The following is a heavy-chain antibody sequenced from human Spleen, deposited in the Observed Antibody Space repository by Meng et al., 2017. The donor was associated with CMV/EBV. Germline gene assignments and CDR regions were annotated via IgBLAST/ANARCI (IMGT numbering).Heavy chain of an antibody. CDR2: ISGSGGST. Sequence: ETLSLTCTVSGGSISSSSYYWGWVRQAPGKGLEWVSAISGSGGSTYYADSVKGRFTISRDNSKNTLYLQMNSLRAEDTAVYYCAKFPSDYYYYYGMDVWGQGTTVTVSS. J-gene: IGHJ6*02. V-gene: IGHV3-23*01. CDR1: GGSISSSSYY. CDR3: AKFPSDYYYYYGMDV.